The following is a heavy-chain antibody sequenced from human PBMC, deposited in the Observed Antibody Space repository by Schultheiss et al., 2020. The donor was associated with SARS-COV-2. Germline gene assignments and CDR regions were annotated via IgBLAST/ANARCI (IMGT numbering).Heavy chain of an antibody. D-gene: IGHD2-2*01. V-gene: IGHV3-53*01. CDR3: ARQWVPAPRGIFDY. CDR1: GFTVSSNY. Sequence: GGSLRLSCAASGFTVSSNYMSWVRQAPGKGLEWVSVIYSCGSTYYADSVKGRFTISRDNSKNTLYLQMNSLRAEDTAVYYCARQWVPAPRGIFDYWGQGTLVTVSS. CDR2: IYSCGST. J-gene: IGHJ4*02.